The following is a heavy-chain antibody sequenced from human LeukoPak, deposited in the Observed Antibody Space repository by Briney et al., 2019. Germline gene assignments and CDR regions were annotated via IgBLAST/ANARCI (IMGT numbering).Heavy chain of an antibody. CDR1: GGSISSYY. Sequence: SETLSLTCTVSGGSISSYYWSWIRQPAGKGLEWIGYIYDSGSTNYNPSLKGRVTISVDTSRNQFSLKLSSVTAADTAVYYCAKAHSSSWYVGVEKLGGPFDYWGQGTLVTVSS. V-gene: IGHV4-59*01. J-gene: IGHJ4*02. CDR3: AKAHSSSWYVGVEKLGGPFDY. D-gene: IGHD6-13*01. CDR2: IYDSGST.